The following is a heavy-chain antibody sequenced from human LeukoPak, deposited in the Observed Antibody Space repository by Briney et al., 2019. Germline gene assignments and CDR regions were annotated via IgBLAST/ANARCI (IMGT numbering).Heavy chain of an antibody. CDR2: ISSSGSTI. D-gene: IGHD2-2*01. CDR3: ASEGVVVQAPDV. J-gene: IGHJ6*04. V-gene: IGHV3-11*01. CDR1: GFTFSDYY. Sequence: GGSLRLSCAASGFTFSDYYMSWIRQAPGKGLEWVSYISSSGSTIYSADSVKGRFTISRDNAKNSLYLQMNSLRAQDTAVYYCASEGVVVQAPDVWGKGTTVTVSS.